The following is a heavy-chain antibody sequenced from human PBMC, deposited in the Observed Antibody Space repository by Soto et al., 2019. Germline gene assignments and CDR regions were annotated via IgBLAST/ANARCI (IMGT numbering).Heavy chain of an antibody. Sequence: GGSLRLSCAASGFSFSDYTMNWFRQAPGKGLEWVSYISSSGSTIYYADSVKGRFTISRDNAKNSLYLQMNSLRAEDTAVYYCARGHEYSYGYDWFDPWGQGTLVTVSS. CDR1: GFSFSDYT. CDR2: ISSSGSTI. J-gene: IGHJ5*02. CDR3: ARGHEYSYGYDWFDP. V-gene: IGHV3-11*01. D-gene: IGHD5-18*01.